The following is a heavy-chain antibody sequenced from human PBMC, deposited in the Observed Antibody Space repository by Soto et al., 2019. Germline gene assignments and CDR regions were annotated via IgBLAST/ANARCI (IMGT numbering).Heavy chain of an antibody. CDR1: GFTLSSYE. J-gene: IGHJ4*02. CDR3: ARSGTYEPLYY. Sequence: PEGSLRLSCAASGFTLSSYEMNWVRQAPGKGLEWVSYISGSGRTIYYADSVKGRFTISRDNAKNSLYLQMNSLRAEDTAVYYCARSGTYEPLYYWGQGTLVTVSS. D-gene: IGHD1-26*01. CDR2: ISGSGRTI. V-gene: IGHV3-48*03.